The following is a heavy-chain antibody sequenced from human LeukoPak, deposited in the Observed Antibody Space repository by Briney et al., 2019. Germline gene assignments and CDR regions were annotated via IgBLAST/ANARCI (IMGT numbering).Heavy chain of an antibody. CDR1: EFTFSDYA. V-gene: IGHV3-30-3*01. CDR2: ISYDGSNK. CDR3: ARELGDYYDSSPGPNWFDP. D-gene: IGHD3-22*01. Sequence: GGSLRLSCAPSEFTFSDYAMHWVRQAPGKGLEWVAVISYDGSNKYYADSVKGRFTISRDNSKNTLYLQMNSLRAEDTAVYYCARELGDYYDSSPGPNWFDPWGQGTLVTVSS. J-gene: IGHJ5*02.